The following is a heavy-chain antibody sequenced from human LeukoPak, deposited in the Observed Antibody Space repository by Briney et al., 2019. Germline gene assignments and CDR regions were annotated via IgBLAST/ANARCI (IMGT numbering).Heavy chain of an antibody. J-gene: IGHJ5*02. CDR3: ERGDCRVGGCHGGNWFAP. D-gene: IGHD2-15*01. Sequence: ASVKVSCNASGFNFNYHYIRWVGQAPGQGLEWMGWINPNSGATNYAQSFQGRVTMTRDTSTSTAHMDLSRLRSDDTVYYHMERGDCRVGGCHGGNWFAPWGQGTLVTVSS. CDR1: GFNFNYHY. CDR2: INPNSGAT. V-gene: IGHV1-2*02.